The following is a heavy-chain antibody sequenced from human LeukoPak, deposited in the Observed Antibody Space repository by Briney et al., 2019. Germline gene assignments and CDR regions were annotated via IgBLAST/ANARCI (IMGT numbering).Heavy chain of an antibody. J-gene: IGHJ4*02. D-gene: IGHD3-10*01. CDR3: ARPGSDRARGWGYFDS. V-gene: IGHV1-18*01. Sequence: ASVKVSCTASGYKFTDSGVNWVRQAPGQGLEWMGWVSGIDGNTKYARNLQGRVTMTRDTSTSTAFMELRSLTSDDTAIYYCARPGSDRARGWGYFDSWGKGTLVTVSS. CDR2: VSGIDGNT. CDR1: GYKFTDSG.